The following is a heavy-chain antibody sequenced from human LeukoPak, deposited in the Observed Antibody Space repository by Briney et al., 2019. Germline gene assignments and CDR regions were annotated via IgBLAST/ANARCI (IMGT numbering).Heavy chain of an antibody. Sequence: GGSLRLSCAASGFTFSTFAMLWVRQAPGKGLEWVAVISYDGSNKYYADSVKGRFTISRDNSKNTLYLQMNSLRAEDTAVYYCAKDLWAVATVNLLRYFDWLGGGFDYWGQGTLVTVSS. CDR1: GFTFSTFA. V-gene: IGHV3-30*18. CDR3: AKDLWAVATVNLLRYFDWLGGGFDY. J-gene: IGHJ4*02. D-gene: IGHD3-9*01. CDR2: ISYDGSNK.